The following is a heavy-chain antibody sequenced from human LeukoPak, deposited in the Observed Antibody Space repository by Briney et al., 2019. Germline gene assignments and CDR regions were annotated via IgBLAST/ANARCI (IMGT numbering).Heavy chain of an antibody. CDR1: GFTFSSYE. Sequence: GGSLRLSCAASGFTFSSYEMNWVRQAPGKGLEWVSYISSSGSTIYYADSVKGRFTISRDNAKNSLYLQMNSLRAEDTAVYYCARGSRFGVVERDAFDIWGQGTMVTVTS. CDR2: ISSSGSTI. D-gene: IGHD3-3*01. J-gene: IGHJ3*02. CDR3: ARGSRFGVVERDAFDI. V-gene: IGHV3-48*03.